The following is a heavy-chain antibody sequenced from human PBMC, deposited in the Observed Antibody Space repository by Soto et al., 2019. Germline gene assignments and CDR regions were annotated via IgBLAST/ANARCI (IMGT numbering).Heavy chain of an antibody. D-gene: IGHD3-3*01. V-gene: IGHV4-59*01. Sequence: SETLSLTCTVSGGSISSYYWSWIRQPPGKGLEWIGYIYYSGSTNYNPSLKSRVTISVDTSKNQFSLKLSSVTAADTAVYYCARMADFWSGYYLYYFDYWGQGTLVTVSS. J-gene: IGHJ4*02. CDR2: IYYSGST. CDR1: GGSISSYY. CDR3: ARMADFWSGYYLYYFDY.